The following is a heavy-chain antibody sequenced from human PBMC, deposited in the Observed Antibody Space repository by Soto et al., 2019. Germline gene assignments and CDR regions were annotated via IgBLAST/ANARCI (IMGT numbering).Heavy chain of an antibody. D-gene: IGHD1-1*01. J-gene: IGHJ4*02. Sequence: GGSLRLSCEGSGFTFSDYYISWIRQAPGKGLEWISYSSNSGTFSRYADSVKGRFSISRDNTKNLLYLQMNSLRAEDTAVYYCARSGDNYNRLDYWGQGTPV. CDR3: ARSGDNYNRLDY. CDR1: GFTFSDYY. V-gene: IGHV3-11*06. CDR2: SSNSGTFS.